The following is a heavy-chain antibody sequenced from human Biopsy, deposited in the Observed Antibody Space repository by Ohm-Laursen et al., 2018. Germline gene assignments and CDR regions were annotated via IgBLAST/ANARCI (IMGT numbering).Heavy chain of an antibody. CDR1: RYSISNYY. V-gene: IGHV4-59*01. D-gene: IGHD3-16*01. CDR3: ARDSRGGHLNTTLITGKNLDS. Sequence: SDTLSLTCAVSRYSISNYYWTWLRQSPGKGLDWIGYIYYTGSTYYNPSVKSRVTISVDTSKNQFSLKLNSVTAADTAVYFCARDSRGGHLNTTLITGKNLDSWGQGILVTVSS. CDR2: IYYTGST. J-gene: IGHJ4*02.